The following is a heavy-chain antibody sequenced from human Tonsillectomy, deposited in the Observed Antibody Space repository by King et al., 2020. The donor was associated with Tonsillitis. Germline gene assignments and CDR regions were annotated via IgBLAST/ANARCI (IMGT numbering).Heavy chain of an antibody. CDR2: ISSSSSHI. V-gene: IGHV3-21*01. Sequence: VQLVESGGGLVKPGGSLRLSCAASGFTFSTYTMNWVRQAPGRGLEWVSSISSSSSHIYYADSVKGRFTISRDNAKNSLYLQMNRLRAEDTAVYYCARGPFSGYDPRWFDPWGQGTLVTVSS. CDR3: ARGPFSGYDPRWFDP. D-gene: IGHD5-12*01. CDR1: GFTFSTYT. J-gene: IGHJ5*02.